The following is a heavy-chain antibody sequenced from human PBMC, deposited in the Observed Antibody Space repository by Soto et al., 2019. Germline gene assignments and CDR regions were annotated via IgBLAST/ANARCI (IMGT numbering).Heavy chain of an antibody. J-gene: IGHJ4*02. Sequence: PSETLSLTCAVYGGSFSGYYWTWIRRPPGTGLEWIGEINHSGSTNYNPSLKSRVTISVDTSKNQFSLKLTSVTAADTAVYYCTTDRDLQPDWGQGTLVTVSS. CDR1: GGSFSGYY. CDR3: TTDRDLQPD. V-gene: IGHV4-34*01. D-gene: IGHD2-2*01. CDR2: INHSGST.